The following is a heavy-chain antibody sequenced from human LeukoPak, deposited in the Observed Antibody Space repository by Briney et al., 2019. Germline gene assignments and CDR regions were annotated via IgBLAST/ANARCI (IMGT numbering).Heavy chain of an antibody. CDR2: INHSGST. V-gene: IGHV4-34*01. D-gene: IGHD3-16*02. J-gene: IGHJ4*02. CDR3: ARGRRVWGSYRPNFDY. CDR1: GGSFSGYY. Sequence: PSETLSLTCAVYGGSFSGYYWSWIRQPPGKGPEWIGEINHSGSTNYNPSLKSRVTISVDTSKNQFSLKLSSVTAADTAVYYCARGRRVWGSYRPNFDYWGQGTLVTVSS.